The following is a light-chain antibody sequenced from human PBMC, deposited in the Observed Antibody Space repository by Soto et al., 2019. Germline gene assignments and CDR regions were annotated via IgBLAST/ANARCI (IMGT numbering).Light chain of an antibody. CDR1: SGSIASNY. V-gene: IGLV6-57*03. CDR2: EDN. J-gene: IGLJ2*01. Sequence: NFMLTQPHSVSKSPGKTVTISCTRSSGSIASNYVQWYQQRPGSAPTTVIYEDNQRPSGVPDRFSGSIDSSSNSASLTISGLKTEDEADYYCQSYDSSNQGVFGGGTKLTV. CDR3: QSYDSSNQGV.